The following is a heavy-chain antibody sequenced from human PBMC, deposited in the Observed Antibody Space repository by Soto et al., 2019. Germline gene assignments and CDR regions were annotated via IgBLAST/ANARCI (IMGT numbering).Heavy chain of an antibody. V-gene: IGHV4-30-2*06. J-gene: IGHJ4*02. CDR3: ARAAGSYYYGSGSESHFDY. D-gene: IGHD3-10*01. CDR2: IYHSGST. Sequence: PSETLSLTCSVSGGSINSGRSSWNWIRQSPGKGLEWIACIYHSGSTYYNPSLKSRVSISVDRSKNQFSLKLSSVTAADTAVYYCARAAGSYYYGSGSESHFDYWGQGTLVTVSS. CDR1: GGSINSGRSS.